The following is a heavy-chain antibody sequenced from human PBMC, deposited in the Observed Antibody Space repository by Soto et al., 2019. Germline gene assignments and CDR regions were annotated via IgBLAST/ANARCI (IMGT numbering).Heavy chain of an antibody. V-gene: IGHV1-18*01. D-gene: IGHD1-1*01. CDR1: GYTFTSYG. Sequence: QVHLVQSGAEVKKPGASVKVSCKASGYTFTSYGITWVRQAPGQGLEWMGWISAHNGNTDYAQKLQGRVIVTRDTSTSTAYMERSSLRADDTAVYYCARGRYGDYWGQGALVTVSS. CDR2: ISAHNGNT. J-gene: IGHJ4*02. CDR3: ARGRYGDY.